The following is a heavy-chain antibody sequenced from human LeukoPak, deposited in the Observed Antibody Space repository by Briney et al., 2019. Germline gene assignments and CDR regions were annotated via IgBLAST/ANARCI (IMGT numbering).Heavy chain of an antibody. CDR3: AKYLYSNYGPADY. CDR1: GFTFSSYA. Sequence: GGSLRLSCAASGFTFSSYAMSWVRQAPGKGLEWVSIINGGGVNTHYADSVGGRFTISRDNSKNTLFLQMNSLRDEDTAVYYCAKYLYSNYGPADYWGQGNLVTVSS. J-gene: IGHJ4*02. CDR2: INGGGVNT. V-gene: IGHV3-23*01. D-gene: IGHD4-11*01.